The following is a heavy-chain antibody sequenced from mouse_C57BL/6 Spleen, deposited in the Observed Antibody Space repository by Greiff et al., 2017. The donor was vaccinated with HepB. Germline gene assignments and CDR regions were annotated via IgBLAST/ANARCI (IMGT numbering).Heavy chain of an antibody. Sequence: EVKLQESGPGLVKPSQSLSLTCSVTGYSITSGYYWNWIRQFPGNKLEWMGYISYDGSNNYNPSLKNRISITRDTSKNQFFLKLNSVTTEDTATYYCARDRDDYDWYFDVWGTGTTVTVSS. J-gene: IGHJ1*03. CDR1: GYSITSGYY. V-gene: IGHV3-6*01. CDR3: ARDRDDYDWYFDV. D-gene: IGHD2-4*01. CDR2: ISYDGSN.